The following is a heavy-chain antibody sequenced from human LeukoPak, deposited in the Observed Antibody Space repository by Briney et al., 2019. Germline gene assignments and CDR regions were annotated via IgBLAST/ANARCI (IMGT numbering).Heavy chain of an antibody. D-gene: IGHD3-22*01. V-gene: IGHV3-53*05. J-gene: IGHJ4*02. CDR1: GFTVSSNY. CDR2: IYSGGST. Sequence: GGSLRLSCAASGFTVSSNYMSWVRQAPGKGLEWVSVIYSGGSTYYADSVRGRFTISRDNSKNTLYLQMNSLRAEDTAVYYCARESSYYYDSSPYGYWGQGTLVTVSS. CDR3: ARESSYYYDSSPYGY.